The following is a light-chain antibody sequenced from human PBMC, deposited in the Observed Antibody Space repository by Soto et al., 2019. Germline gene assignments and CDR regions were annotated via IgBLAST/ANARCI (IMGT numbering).Light chain of an antibody. Sequence: DIQMTQSPSSLSASVGDRVTITCHASQDIRKYLSWYQQKPGRAPKLLIYGASNLETGVPSRFSGSGYGSDFTFTISSLQPEDVATYYCQHYDHLPPFTFGPGPKVAVK. J-gene: IGKJ3*01. CDR1: QDIRKY. V-gene: IGKV1-33*01. CDR2: GAS. CDR3: QHYDHLPPFT.